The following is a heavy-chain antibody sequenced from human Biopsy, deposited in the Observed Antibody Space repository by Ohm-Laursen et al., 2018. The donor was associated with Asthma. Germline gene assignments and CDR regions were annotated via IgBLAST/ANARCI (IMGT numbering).Heavy chain of an antibody. CDR3: ASPVNRAFGGYEWAAVFDY. V-gene: IGHV4-39*01. CDR1: GASIRGSGSY. J-gene: IGHJ4*02. CDR2: THYSGST. Sequence: TLSLTCTVYGASIRGSGSYWAWIRQAPGKGPEWIGTTHYSGSTFYKPSLRSRVTMSLDTPTNQFSLRLRFVTATDTAVYYCASPVNRAFGGYEWAAVFDYWGQGILVTVSS. D-gene: IGHD5-12*01.